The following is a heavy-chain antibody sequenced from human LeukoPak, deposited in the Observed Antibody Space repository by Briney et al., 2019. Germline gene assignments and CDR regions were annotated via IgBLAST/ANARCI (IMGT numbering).Heavy chain of an antibody. CDR2: ISYDGSNK. CDR3: ARGGRTKLGYCSSTSCSYNWFDP. CDR1: GFTFSSYG. Sequence: GRSLRLSCAASGFTFSSYGMHWVRQAPGKGLEWVAVISYDGSNKYYADSVKGRFTISRDNSKNTLYLQMNGLRAEDTAVYYCARGGRTKLGYCSSTSCSYNWFDPWGQGTLSPSLQ. J-gene: IGHJ5*02. V-gene: IGHV3-30*19. D-gene: IGHD2-2*01.